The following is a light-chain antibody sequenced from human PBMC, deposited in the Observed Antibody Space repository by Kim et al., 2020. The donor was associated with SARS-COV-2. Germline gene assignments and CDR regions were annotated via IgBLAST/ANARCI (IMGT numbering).Light chain of an antibody. CDR3: QVWNSGVV. Sequence: VSVARGKRDRITRGGDALAALTVHRDQQKPAQAPKVVISYGTERPSGNPERFSGSTSGDRANLNNRRVEAGDEADYYWQVWNSGVVFGGGTQLAVL. CDR1: ALAALT. J-gene: IGLJ2*01. CDR2: YGT. V-gene: IGLV3-21*04.